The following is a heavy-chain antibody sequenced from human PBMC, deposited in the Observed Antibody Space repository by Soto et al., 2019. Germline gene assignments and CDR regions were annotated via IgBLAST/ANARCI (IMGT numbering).Heavy chain of an antibody. Sequence: SETLSLTCTVSGGSISSGGYYWSWIRQHPGKGLEWIGYIYYSGSTYYNPSLKSRVTISVDTSKNQFSLKLSSVTAADTAVYYCARGSKSTYYFDYWGQGTLVTVS. V-gene: IGHV4-31*03. J-gene: IGHJ4*02. CDR1: GGSISSGGYY. CDR2: IYYSGST. CDR3: ARGSKSTYYFDY.